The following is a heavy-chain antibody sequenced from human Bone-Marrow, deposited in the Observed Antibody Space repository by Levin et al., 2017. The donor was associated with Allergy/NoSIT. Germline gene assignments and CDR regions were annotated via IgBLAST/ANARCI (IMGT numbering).Heavy chain of an antibody. CDR3: TTRSH. Sequence: GESLKISCVASGFTFGNAWMNWVRQAPGKGLQWVGRIKGKTDGGTTDYAAPVKGRFTISRDDSKKTLYLQMNNLKTEDTAIYYCTTRSHWGQGTLVTVCS. CDR1: GFTFGNAW. CDR2: IKGKTDGGTT. J-gene: IGHJ4*02. V-gene: IGHV3-15*01.